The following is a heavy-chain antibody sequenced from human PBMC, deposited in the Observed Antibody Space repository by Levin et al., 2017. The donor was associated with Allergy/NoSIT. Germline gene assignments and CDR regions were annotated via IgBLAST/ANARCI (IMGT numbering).Heavy chain of an antibody. Sequence: GGSLRLSCKASGYTFTSYGISWVRQAPGQGLEWMGWISAYNGNTNYAQKLQGRVTMTTDTSTSTAYMELRSLRSDDTAVYYCARGEEYQLLSPMAYWGQGTLVTVSS. J-gene: IGHJ4*02. V-gene: IGHV1-18*01. CDR1: GYTFTSYG. D-gene: IGHD2-2*01. CDR2: ISAYNGNT. CDR3: ARGEEYQLLSPMAY.